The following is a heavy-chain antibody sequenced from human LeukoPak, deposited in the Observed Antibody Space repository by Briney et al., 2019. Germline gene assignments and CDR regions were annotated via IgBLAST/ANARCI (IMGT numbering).Heavy chain of an antibody. D-gene: IGHD2-15*01. CDR1: GGTFSSYA. Sequence: SVKVSCKASGGTFSSYAISWVRQAPGQGLEWMGGIIPIFGTANYAQKFQGRVTITADESTSTAYMELRSPRSDDTAVYYCATEDNDDYYYYGMDVWGQGTTVTVS. V-gene: IGHV1-69*13. J-gene: IGHJ6*02. CDR3: ATEDNDDYYYYGMDV. CDR2: IIPIFGTA.